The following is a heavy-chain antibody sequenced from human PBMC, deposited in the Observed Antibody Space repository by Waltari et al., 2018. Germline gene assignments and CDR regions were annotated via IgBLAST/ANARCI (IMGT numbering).Heavy chain of an antibody. CDR3: ARKGSDFFDAFDI. J-gene: IGHJ3*02. CDR1: GGSISSGSYY. CDR2: IYTSGST. D-gene: IGHD3-3*01. V-gene: IGHV4-61*02. Sequence: TCTVSGGSISSGSYYWSWIRQPAGKGLEWIGRIYTSGSTNYNPSLKSRVTISVDTSKNQFSLKLSSVTAADTAVYYCARKGSDFFDAFDIWGQGTMVTVSS.